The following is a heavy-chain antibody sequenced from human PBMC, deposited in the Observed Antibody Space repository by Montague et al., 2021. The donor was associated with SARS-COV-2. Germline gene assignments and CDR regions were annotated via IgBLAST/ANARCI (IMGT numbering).Heavy chain of an antibody. V-gene: IGHV3-23*01. CDR2: ISNSGSKQ. CDR1: GFTFSNYA. CDR3: AKDRVVPPDRNLDY. D-gene: IGHD2-2*01. Sequence: YLRLSCAASGFTFSNYAMRWVRQAPGKGLEWVSAISNSGSKQRYTDSVKGRFTISRDNSKNTLYLQMDSLRAEDTAVYYCAKDRVVPPDRNLDYWGQGTLVSGSS. J-gene: IGHJ4*02.